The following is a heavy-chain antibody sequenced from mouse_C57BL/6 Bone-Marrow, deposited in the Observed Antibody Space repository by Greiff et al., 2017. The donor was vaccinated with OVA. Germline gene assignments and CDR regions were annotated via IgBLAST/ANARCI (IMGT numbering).Heavy chain of an antibody. D-gene: IGHD2-2*01. J-gene: IGHJ2*01. CDR2: IYPSDSET. CDR3: ARWGLRRDFDY. Sequence: QVQLQQSGAELVRPGSSVKLSCKASGYTFTSYWMDWVKQRPGQGLEWIGNIYPSDSETHYNQKFKDKATLTVDKSSSTDYMQLSSLTSEDSAVYYCARWGLRRDFDYWGQGTTLTVSS. CDR1: GYTFTSYW. V-gene: IGHV1-61*01.